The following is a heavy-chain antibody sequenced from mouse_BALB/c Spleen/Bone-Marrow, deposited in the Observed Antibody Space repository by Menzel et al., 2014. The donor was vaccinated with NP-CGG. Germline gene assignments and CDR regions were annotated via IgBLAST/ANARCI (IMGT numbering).Heavy chain of an antibody. Sequence: DVKLVESGGGLVKPGGSLKLSCAASGFTFSSFAMSWVRQTPEKRLEWVATISSGGSYTYYPDSVKGRFTISRDSAKNTLYLQMSSLRSEDTAMYYCARHSGSTSYYYTMDYWGQGTSVTVSS. V-gene: IGHV5-9-3*01. CDR2: ISSGGSYT. CDR1: GFTFSSFA. D-gene: IGHD1-1*01. CDR3: ARHSGSTSYYYTMDY. J-gene: IGHJ4*01.